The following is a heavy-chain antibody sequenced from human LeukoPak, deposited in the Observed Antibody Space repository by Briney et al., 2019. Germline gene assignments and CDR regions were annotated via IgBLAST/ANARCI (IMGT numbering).Heavy chain of an antibody. CDR1: GGSISSYY. J-gene: IGHJ5*02. D-gene: IGHD6-19*01. V-gene: IGHV4-59*01. Sequence: SETLSLTCTVSGGSISSYYWSWIRQPPGKGLEWIGYIYYSGSTNYNPSLKSRVTISVDTSKNQFSLELSSVTAADTAVYYCARVAAVAGTGSGFDPWGQGTLVTVSS. CDR2: IYYSGST. CDR3: ARVAAVAGTGSGFDP.